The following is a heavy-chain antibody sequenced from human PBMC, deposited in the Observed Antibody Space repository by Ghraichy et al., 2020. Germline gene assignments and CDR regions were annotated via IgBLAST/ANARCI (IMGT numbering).Heavy chain of an antibody. V-gene: IGHV3-23*01. CDR2: ISGSGGST. J-gene: IGHJ4*02. CDR1: GFTFSSYA. D-gene: IGHD3-22*01. Sequence: GGSLRLSCAASGFTFSSYAMSWVRQAPGKGLEWVSAISGSGGSTYYADSVKGRFTISRDNSKNTLYLQMNSLRAEDTAVYYCAKDRPYSYYYDSSGPFDYWGQGTLVTVSS. CDR3: AKDRPYSYYYDSSGPFDY.